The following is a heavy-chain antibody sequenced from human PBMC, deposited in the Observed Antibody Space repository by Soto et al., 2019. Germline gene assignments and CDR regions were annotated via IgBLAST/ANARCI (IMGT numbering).Heavy chain of an antibody. V-gene: IGHV3-7*01. CDR1: GYSFTSYW. CDR2: IKQDGSEK. CDR3: ARLPTNDAFDI. D-gene: IGHD2-8*01. Sequence: PGESLKISCQGFGYSFTSYWMSWVRQAPGKGLEWVANIKQDGSEKYYVDSVKGRFTISRDNAKNSLYLQMNSLRAEDTAVYYCARLPTNDAFDIWGQGTMVTVSS. J-gene: IGHJ3*02.